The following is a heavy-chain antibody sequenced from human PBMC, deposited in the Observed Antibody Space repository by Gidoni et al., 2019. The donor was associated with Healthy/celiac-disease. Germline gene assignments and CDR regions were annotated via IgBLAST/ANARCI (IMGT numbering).Heavy chain of an antibody. CDR1: GFPSSCYS. CDR2: ISSSSSTI. Sequence: EVQLVESGGGLVQPGGSLRLSCAASGFPSSCYSMNWVRQAPGKGLEWVSYISSSSSTIYYADSVKGRFTISRDNAKNSLYLQMNSLRAEDTAVYYCARQFIVAGTRVDAFDIWGQGTMVTVSS. V-gene: IGHV3-48*04. D-gene: IGHD6-19*01. J-gene: IGHJ3*02. CDR3: ARQFIVAGTRVDAFDI.